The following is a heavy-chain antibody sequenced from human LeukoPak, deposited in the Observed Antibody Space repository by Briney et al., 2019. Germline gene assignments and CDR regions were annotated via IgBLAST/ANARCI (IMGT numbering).Heavy chain of an antibody. CDR3: ARRNY. J-gene: IGHJ4*02. CDR2: INSDGSST. V-gene: IGHV3-74*01. Sequence: RQAXGKGLVWVSRINSDGSSTSYADSVKGRFTISRDNAKNTLYLQMNSLRVEDTAVYYCARRNYWGQGTLVTVSS.